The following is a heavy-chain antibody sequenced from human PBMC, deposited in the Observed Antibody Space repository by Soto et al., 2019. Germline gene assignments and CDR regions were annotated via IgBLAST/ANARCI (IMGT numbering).Heavy chain of an antibody. Sequence: PGGSLRLSCAASGFTFSSYAMSWVRQAPGKGLEWVSAISGSGGSTYYADSVKGRFTISRDNSKNALYLQMNSLRAEDTAVYYCAKSRWGWLRLLHDYWGQGTLVTGSS. J-gene: IGHJ4*02. CDR1: GFTFSSYA. D-gene: IGHD5-12*01. CDR3: AKSRWGWLRLLHDY. V-gene: IGHV3-23*01. CDR2: ISGSGGST.